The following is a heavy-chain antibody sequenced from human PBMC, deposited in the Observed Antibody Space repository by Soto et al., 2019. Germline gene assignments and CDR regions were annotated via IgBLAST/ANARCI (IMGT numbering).Heavy chain of an antibody. D-gene: IGHD3-22*01. J-gene: IGHJ4*02. CDR3: AKDIFLYFYDTSGYYRDY. V-gene: IGHV3-23*01. CDR2: LSGSGGTS. CDR1: GFTFSSYV. Sequence: GGSLRLSCAASGFTFSSYVMSWVRQAPGKGLEWVSALSGSGGTSYYADSVKGRFTISRDNSKKKLYLQMNSLRAEDTAVYYCAKDIFLYFYDTSGYYRDYWGQGTQVTVSS.